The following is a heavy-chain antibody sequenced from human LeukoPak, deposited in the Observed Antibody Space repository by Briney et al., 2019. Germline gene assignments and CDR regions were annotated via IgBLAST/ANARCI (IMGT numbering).Heavy chain of an antibody. V-gene: IGHV1-69*13. D-gene: IGHD3-10*01. CDR3: ARVKDYYGSGRVPFDY. J-gene: IGHJ4*02. CDR2: IIPIFGTA. CDR1: GGTFSSYA. Sequence: ASVKVSCNASGGTFSSYAISWVRQAPGQGLEWMGGIIPIFGTANYAQKFQGRVTITADESTSTAYMELSSLRSEDTAVYYCARVKDYYGSGRVPFDYWGQGTLVTVSS.